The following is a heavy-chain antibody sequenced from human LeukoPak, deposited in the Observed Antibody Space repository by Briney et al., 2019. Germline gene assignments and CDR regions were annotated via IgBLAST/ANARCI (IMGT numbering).Heavy chain of an antibody. CDR1: GFTFITYG. CDR2: ISGSGDRT. CDR3: AKLFRGVVVPYFDS. J-gene: IGHJ4*02. Sequence: GGSLRLSCAASGFTFITYGMSWVRQAPGKGLEWASAISGSGDRTYYADSVKGRFTVSRDISKNTLFLQLNSLRAEDTAVYYCAKLFRGVVVPYFDSWGQGTLVTVSS. D-gene: IGHD3-16*02. V-gene: IGHV3-23*01.